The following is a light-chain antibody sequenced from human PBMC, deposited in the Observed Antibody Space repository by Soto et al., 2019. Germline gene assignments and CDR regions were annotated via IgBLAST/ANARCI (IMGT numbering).Light chain of an antibody. CDR1: LNIGDS. V-gene: IGKV1-39*01. Sequence: DIQMTQSPSSLSASVGDRVTITCRASLNIGDSLSWFQQKAGKPPTQLIYGASALQSGVPVRFSRSASETDFTLTIRNMQRGDFATYYCPQTYNLPRTFGQGTKVDIK. CDR2: GAS. J-gene: IGKJ1*01. CDR3: PQTYNLPRT.